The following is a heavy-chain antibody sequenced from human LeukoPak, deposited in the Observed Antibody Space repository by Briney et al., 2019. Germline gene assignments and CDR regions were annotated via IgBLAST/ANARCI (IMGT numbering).Heavy chain of an antibody. D-gene: IGHD3-16*02. CDR1: GGSFSGYY. J-gene: IGHJ4*02. Sequence: SETLSLTCAVYGGSFSGYYWSWIRQPPGKGLEWIGEINHSGSTNYNPSLKSRVTISVDTSKNQFSLKLSSVTAADTAVYYCARGNGPGIYVWGSYRYTHFDYWGQGTLVTVSS. CDR3: ARGNGPGIYVWGSYRYTHFDY. V-gene: IGHV4-34*01. CDR2: INHSGST.